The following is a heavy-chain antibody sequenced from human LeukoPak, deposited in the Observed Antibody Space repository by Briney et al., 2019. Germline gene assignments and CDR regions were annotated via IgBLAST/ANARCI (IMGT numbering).Heavy chain of an antibody. J-gene: IGHJ4*02. CDR3: AKDDYYDSSGYSPAFDY. CDR1: GGSITNSGYY. CDR2: ISGSGGST. V-gene: IGHV3-23*01. Sequence: ETLSLTCTVSGGSITNSGYYWGWVRQAPGKGLEWVSAISGSGGSTYYADSVKGRFTISRDNSKNTLYLQMNSLRAEDTAVYYCAKDDYYDSSGYSPAFDYWGQGTLVTVSS. D-gene: IGHD3-22*01.